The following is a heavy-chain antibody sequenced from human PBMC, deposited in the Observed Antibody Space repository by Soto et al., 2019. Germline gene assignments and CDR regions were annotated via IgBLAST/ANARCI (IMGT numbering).Heavy chain of an antibody. CDR2: MNPNSGNT. CDR1: GYTFTSYD. V-gene: IGHV1-8*01. D-gene: IGHD3-3*01. Sequence: ASLKVSSKASGYTFTSYDINWVRQATGQGLEWMGWMNPNSGNTGYAQKFQGRVTMTRNTSISTAYMELSSLRSEDTAVYYCARNYDFWSGYYRAYNWFDPWGQGTLVTVSS. CDR3: ARNYDFWSGYYRAYNWFDP. J-gene: IGHJ5*02.